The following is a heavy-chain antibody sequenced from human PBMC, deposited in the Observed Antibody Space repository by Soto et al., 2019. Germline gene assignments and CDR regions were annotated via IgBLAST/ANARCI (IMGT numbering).Heavy chain of an antibody. CDR1: GYTFTRSG. CDR3: ARDGSGGYTGDY. CDR2: ISSYNGDT. J-gene: IGHJ4*02. V-gene: IGHV1-18*01. Sequence: ASVKVSCKASGYTFTRSGISWVRQAPGQGPEWMGRISSYNGDTNYAQTFQGRDTMTTDTSTSTAYMELRSLRSDDTAVYYCARDGSGGYTGDYWGQGTLVTVSS. D-gene: IGHD2-15*01.